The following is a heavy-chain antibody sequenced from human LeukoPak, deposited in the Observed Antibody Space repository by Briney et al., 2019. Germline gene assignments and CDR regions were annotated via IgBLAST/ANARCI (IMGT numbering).Heavy chain of an antibody. V-gene: IGHV4-59*01. D-gene: IGHD2-15*01. J-gene: IGHJ4*02. CDR2: IYYSGST. CDR1: GVSISSYY. Sequence: NASETLSLTCTVSGVSISSYYWSWIRQPPGGGLEWIGYIYYSGSTNYNPSLKSRVTISVDTSKNQISLKLSSVTGADTAVYYCARDRGGSGDWGRGRQVTVSS. CDR3: ARDRGGSGD.